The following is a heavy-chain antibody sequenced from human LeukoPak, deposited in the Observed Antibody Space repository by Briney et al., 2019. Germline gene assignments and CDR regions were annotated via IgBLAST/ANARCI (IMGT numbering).Heavy chain of an antibody. CDR2: INPNSGGT. V-gene: IGHV1-2*02. CDR1: GYTFTGYY. CDR3: ARVPELLPYFDY. Sequence: ASVKVSCKASGYTFTGYYMHWVRQAPGQGLEWMGWINPNSGGTNYAQKFQGRVTMTRDTSISTAYMELSRLRSEDTAVYYCARVPELLPYFDYWGQGTLVTVSS. D-gene: IGHD1-26*01. J-gene: IGHJ4*02.